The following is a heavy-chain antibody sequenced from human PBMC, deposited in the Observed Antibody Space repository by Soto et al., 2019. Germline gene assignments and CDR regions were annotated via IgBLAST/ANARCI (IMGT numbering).Heavy chain of an antibody. CDR1: GGSFSGHY. Sequence: PSETLSLTCAVYGGSFSGHYWSWIRQPPGKGLEWIGEINHSGSTNYNPSLKSRVTISVDTSKNQFSLKLSSVTAADTAVYYCARGAKRAAAGHRYYFDYWGQGTLVTVSS. J-gene: IGHJ4*02. CDR3: ARGAKRAAAGHRYYFDY. D-gene: IGHD6-13*01. V-gene: IGHV4-34*01. CDR2: INHSGST.